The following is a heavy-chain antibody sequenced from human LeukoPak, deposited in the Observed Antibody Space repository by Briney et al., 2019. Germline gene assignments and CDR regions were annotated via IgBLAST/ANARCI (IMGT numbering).Heavy chain of an antibody. CDR2: IKQDGSEK. J-gene: IGHJ4*02. V-gene: IGHV3-7*01. Sequence: GGSLRLSCAASGLTFSSYGMSWVRQAPGKGLEWVANIKQDGSEKYYVDSVKGRFTISRDNAKSSLYLQMNSLRAEDTAVYYCARDFKIWGQGTLVTVSS. CDR1: GLTFSSYG. CDR3: ARDFKI.